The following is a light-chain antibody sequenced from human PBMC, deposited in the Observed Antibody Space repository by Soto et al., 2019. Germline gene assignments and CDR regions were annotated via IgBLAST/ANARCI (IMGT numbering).Light chain of an antibody. CDR1: QSVTANY. CDR3: QQQCVPRWT. V-gene: IGKV3-20*01. CDR2: AAS. Sequence: EIVLTQSPCTLSLSPGERATLSCRASQSVTANYLSWYQQKTDPAPSLLIYAASSRATGIAERFSGSGSGTDFSITISRLEPDDDSAYYYQQQCVPRWTFGHGTKVEIK. J-gene: IGKJ1*01.